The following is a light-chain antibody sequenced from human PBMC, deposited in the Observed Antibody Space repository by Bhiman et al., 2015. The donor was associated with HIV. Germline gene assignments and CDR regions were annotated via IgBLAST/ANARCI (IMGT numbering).Light chain of an antibody. CDR3: QAWDSSTGVV. CDR2: DDT. V-gene: IGLV2-14*03. CDR1: SSDIGDFHY. J-gene: IGLJ2*01. Sequence: QSALTQPASVSGSPGQSITISCSGTSSDIGDFHYVSWYQHHPGKAPKLIIFDDTKRPSGVSDRFSGSNSGNTATLTISGTQAMDEADYYCQAWDSSTGVVFGGGTKLTVL.